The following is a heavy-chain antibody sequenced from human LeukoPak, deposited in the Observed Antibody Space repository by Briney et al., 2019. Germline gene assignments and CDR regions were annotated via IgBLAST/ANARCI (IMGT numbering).Heavy chain of an antibody. Sequence: GGSLRLSCTASGFTFMNYWMCWVRQAPGKGLEWVANINQDGSAKYSVDSVKGRFSISRDNAKNSLYLQMNSLRAEDTAVYYCARVRVIVPGSFDYFDYWGQGTLVTVSS. V-gene: IGHV3-7*01. D-gene: IGHD2-2*01. J-gene: IGHJ4*02. CDR1: GFTFMNYW. CDR2: INQDGSAK. CDR3: ARVRVIVPGSFDYFDY.